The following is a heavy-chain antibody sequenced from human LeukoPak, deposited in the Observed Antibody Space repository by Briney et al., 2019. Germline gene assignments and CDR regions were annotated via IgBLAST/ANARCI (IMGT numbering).Heavy chain of an antibody. Sequence: GGSLRLSCAASGFTFSSYWMNWVRQAPGKGLEWVANINQDESEKYYVDSVKGRFTISRDNAKNSLYLQMNSLRAEDTAVYYCARDPYSGNYGNYYYYYMDVWGKGTTVTISS. J-gene: IGHJ6*03. CDR2: INQDESEK. CDR3: ARDPYSGNYGNYYYYYMDV. D-gene: IGHD1-26*01. CDR1: GFTFSSYW. V-gene: IGHV3-7*01.